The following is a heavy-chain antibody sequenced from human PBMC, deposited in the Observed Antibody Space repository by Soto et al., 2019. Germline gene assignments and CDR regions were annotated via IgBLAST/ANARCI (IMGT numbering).Heavy chain of an antibody. CDR2: TYYRSKWYN. Sequence: PSQTLSLTCAISGDSVSSNSAAWNWIRQSPSRGLEWLGRTYYRSKWYNDYAVSVKSRITINPDTSKNQFSLQLNSVTPEDTAVYYCATNKQLGTSYYYYGMDVWGQGTTVTVYS. V-gene: IGHV6-1*01. J-gene: IGHJ6*02. CDR1: GDSVSSNSAA. D-gene: IGHD6-13*01. CDR3: ATNKQLGTSYYYYGMDV.